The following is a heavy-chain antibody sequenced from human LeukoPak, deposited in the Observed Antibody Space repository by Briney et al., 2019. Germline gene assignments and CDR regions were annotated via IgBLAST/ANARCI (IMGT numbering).Heavy chain of an antibody. Sequence: ASVKVSCKASGYTFTSYDINWVRQATGQGLEWMGWMNPNSGNTGYAQKFQGRVTMTRNTSISTAYMELSSLRSGDTAVYYCARVVTIFGVVIRVFDYWGQGTLVTVSS. V-gene: IGHV1-8*01. CDR3: ARVVTIFGVVIRVFDY. J-gene: IGHJ4*02. CDR2: MNPNSGNT. D-gene: IGHD3-3*01. CDR1: GYTFTSYD.